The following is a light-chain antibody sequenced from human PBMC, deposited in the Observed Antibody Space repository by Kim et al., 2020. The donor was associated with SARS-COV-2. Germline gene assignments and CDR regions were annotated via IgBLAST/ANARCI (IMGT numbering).Light chain of an antibody. V-gene: IGLV1-51*01. CDR1: SSNIRNNY. J-gene: IGLJ2*01. Sequence: GQKVPISCSGSSSNIRNNYVSWYQQLPGTTPKLLIYDNNKRPSGIPDRFSGSKSGTSATLGITGLQTGDEADYYCGTWDSSLSAGVFGGGTQLTVL. CDR2: DNN. CDR3: GTWDSSLSAGV.